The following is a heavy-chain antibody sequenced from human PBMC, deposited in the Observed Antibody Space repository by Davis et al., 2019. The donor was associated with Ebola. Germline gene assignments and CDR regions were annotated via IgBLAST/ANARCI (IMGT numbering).Heavy chain of an antibody. CDR1: GGTFSSYA. J-gene: IGHJ4*02. Sequence: SVKVSCKASGGTFSSYAISWVRQAPGQGLEWMGGIIPIFGTANYAQKFQGRVTITADESTSTAYMELSSLRSEDTAVYYCARTIRPGYSSGWYADYWGQGTLVTVSS. D-gene: IGHD6-19*01. V-gene: IGHV1-69*13. CDR3: ARTIRPGYSSGWYADY. CDR2: IIPIFGTA.